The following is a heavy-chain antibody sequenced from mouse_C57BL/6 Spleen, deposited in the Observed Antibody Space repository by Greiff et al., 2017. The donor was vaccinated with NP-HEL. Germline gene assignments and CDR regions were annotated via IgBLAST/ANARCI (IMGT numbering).Heavy chain of an antibody. J-gene: IGHJ2*01. D-gene: IGHD2-5*01. Sequence: QVQLQQPGAELVRPGSSVKLSCKASGYTFTSYWMHWVKQRPIQGLEWIGNIDPSDSETHYNQKFKDKATLTVDKSSSTAYMQLSSLTSEDSAVYYCSVSYYSNPTSPQYYFDYWGQGTTLTVSS. V-gene: IGHV1-52*01. CDR3: SVSYYSNPTSPQYYFDY. CDR1: GYTFTSYW. CDR2: IDPSDSET.